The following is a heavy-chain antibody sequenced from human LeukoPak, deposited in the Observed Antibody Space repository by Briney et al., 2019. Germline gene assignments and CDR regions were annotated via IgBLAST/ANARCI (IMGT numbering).Heavy chain of an antibody. Sequence: GGSLRLSCAASGFTFSSYWMSWVRQAPGKGLEWVANIKQDGSEKYYVDSVKGRFTISRDNAKNSLYLQMNSLRAEDTAVYYCARGRFGELLAVDYYYYYMDVWGKGTTVTISS. J-gene: IGHJ6*03. CDR3: ARGRFGELLAVDYYYYYMDV. V-gene: IGHV3-7*01. CDR1: GFTFSSYW. CDR2: IKQDGSEK. D-gene: IGHD3-10*01.